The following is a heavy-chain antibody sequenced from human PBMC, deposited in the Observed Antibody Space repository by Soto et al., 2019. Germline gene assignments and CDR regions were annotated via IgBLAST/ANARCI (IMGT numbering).Heavy chain of an antibody. CDR3: ASVRFLEWLYFQH. Sequence: SETLSLTCTVSGGSISSGGYYWSWIRQHPGKGLEWIGYIYYSGSTYYNPSLKSQVTISVDTSKNQFSLKLSSVTAADTAVYYCASVRFLEWLYFQHWGQGTLVTVSS. CDR2: IYYSGST. J-gene: IGHJ1*01. D-gene: IGHD3-3*01. V-gene: IGHV4-31*01. CDR1: GGSISSGGYY.